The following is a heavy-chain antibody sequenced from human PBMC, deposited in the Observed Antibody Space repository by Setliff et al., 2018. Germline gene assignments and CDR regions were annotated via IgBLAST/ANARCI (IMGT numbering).Heavy chain of an antibody. CDR1: GYTFTTYG. J-gene: IGHJ6*03. V-gene: IGHV1-3*01. CDR2: INAANDNT. D-gene: IGHD3-22*01. CDR3: ARDKGYDSSGYYFYYYYYMDV. Sequence: GASVKVSCKASGYTFTTYGVHWVRQAPGQRLEWMGWINAANDNTKYSQKFQGRVTITRDTSASTVYMELSSLRSEDTAVYYCARDKGYDSSGYYFYYYYYMDVWGKGTTVTVSS.